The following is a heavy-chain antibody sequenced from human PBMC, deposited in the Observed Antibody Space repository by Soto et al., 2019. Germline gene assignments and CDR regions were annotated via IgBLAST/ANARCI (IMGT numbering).Heavy chain of an antibody. D-gene: IGHD3-22*01. CDR2: IYHSGST. J-gene: IGHJ3*02. V-gene: IGHV4-38-2*01. CDR3: ARGAMIVPNYAFDI. CDR1: CYSIISGYY. Sequence: KASETLSLTCAFSCYSIISGYYWGWIRQPPGKGLEWIGSIYHSGSTYYNPSLKSRVTISVDTSKNQFSLKLSSVTAADTAVYYCARGAMIVPNYAFDIWGQGTMVTVSS.